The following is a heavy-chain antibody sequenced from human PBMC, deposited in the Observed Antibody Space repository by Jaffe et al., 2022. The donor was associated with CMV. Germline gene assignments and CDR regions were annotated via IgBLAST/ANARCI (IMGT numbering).Heavy chain of an antibody. J-gene: IGHJ6*03. Sequence: EVQLVQSGAEVKKPGESLKISCKGSGYSFTSYWIGWVRQMPGKGLEWMGIIYPGDSDTRYSPSFQGQVTISADKSISTAYLQWSSLKASDTAMYYCARRLVDTAMVGGYYYYYMDVWGKGTTVTVSS. V-gene: IGHV5-51*01. D-gene: IGHD5-18*01. CDR1: GYSFTSYW. CDR2: IYPGDSDT. CDR3: ARRLVDTAMVGGYYYYYMDV.